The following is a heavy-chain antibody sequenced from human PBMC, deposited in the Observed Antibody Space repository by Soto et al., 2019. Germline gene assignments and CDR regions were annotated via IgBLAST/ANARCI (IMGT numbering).Heavy chain of an antibody. J-gene: IGHJ4*02. CDR1: GGSFSGYY. CDR3: ARSQWLRLRYDY. Sequence: SETLSLTCAVYGGSFSGYYWSWIRQPPGKGLEWIGEINHSGSTNYNPSLKSRVTISVDTSKNQFSLKLSSVTAADTAVYYCARSQWLRLRYDYWGQGTLVTVSS. CDR2: INHSGST. V-gene: IGHV4-34*01. D-gene: IGHD5-12*01.